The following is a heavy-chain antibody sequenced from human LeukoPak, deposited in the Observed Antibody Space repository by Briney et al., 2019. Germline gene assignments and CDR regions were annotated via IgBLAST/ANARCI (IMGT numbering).Heavy chain of an antibody. V-gene: IGHV3-74*01. D-gene: IGHD1-14*01. Sequence: PGGSLRLSCAASGFTFSSHWVHWVRQAPGKGLVWVSRISSDGSHTFHADSVKGRFAMSRDNAKNTLYLQMNSLRVEDTAVYYCGRITGAYNLVDYWGQGTLVTVSS. CDR3: GRITGAYNLVDY. J-gene: IGHJ4*02. CDR1: GFTFSSHW. CDR2: ISSDGSHT.